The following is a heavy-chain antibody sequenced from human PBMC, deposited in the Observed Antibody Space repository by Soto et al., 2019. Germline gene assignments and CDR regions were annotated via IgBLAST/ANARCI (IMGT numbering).Heavy chain of an antibody. CDR1: GFNFRTYW. Sequence: EVQLVESGGGLVQPGGSLRLSCAASGFNFRTYWMSWVRQAPGKGLEWVANIKEDGSDKDYVDSVKGRLTVSRDNAENLMYLQLNSLSAAETAVYYCAREGFSYGPKGAVFDHWGQGSLVTVSS. CDR2: IKEDGSDK. V-gene: IGHV3-7*03. J-gene: IGHJ4*02. D-gene: IGHD5-18*01. CDR3: AREGFSYGPKGAVFDH.